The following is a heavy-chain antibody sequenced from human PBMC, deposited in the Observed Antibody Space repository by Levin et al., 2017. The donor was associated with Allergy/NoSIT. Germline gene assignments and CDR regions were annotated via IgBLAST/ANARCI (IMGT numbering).Heavy chain of an antibody. CDR2: INHSGST. CDR3: ASYDRVVRGVKQGRSGPFDY. J-gene: IGHJ4*02. Sequence: RTSETLSLTCAVYGGSFSGYYWSWIRQPPGKGLEWIGEINHSGSTNYNPSLKSRVTISVDTSKNQFSLKLSSVTAADTAVYYCASYDRVVRGVKQGRSGPFDYWGQGTLVTVSS. V-gene: IGHV4-34*01. D-gene: IGHD3-10*01. CDR1: GGSFSGYY.